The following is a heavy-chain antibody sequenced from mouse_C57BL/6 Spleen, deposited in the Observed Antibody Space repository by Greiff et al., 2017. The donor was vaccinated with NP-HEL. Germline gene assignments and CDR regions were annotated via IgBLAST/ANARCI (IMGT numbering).Heavy chain of an antibody. CDR2: IDPETGGT. V-gene: IGHV1-15*01. CDR1: GYTFTDYE. CDR3: TREGTVVARGYYYAMDY. Sequence: QVQLQQSGAELVRPGASVTLSCKASGYTFTDYEMHWVKQTPVHGLEWIGAIDPETGGTAYNQKFKGKAILTADKSSSTAYMELRSLTSEDSAVYYGTREGTVVARGYYYAMDYWGQGTSVTVSS. D-gene: IGHD1-1*01. J-gene: IGHJ4*01.